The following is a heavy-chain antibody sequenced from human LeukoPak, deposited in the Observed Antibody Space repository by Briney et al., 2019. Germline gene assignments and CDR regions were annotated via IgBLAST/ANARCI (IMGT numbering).Heavy chain of an antibody. CDR1: GGSISSGGYY. D-gene: IGHD3-10*01. Sequence: PSETLSLTCTVSGGSISSGGYYWSWIRQHPGKGLEWIGYIYYSGSTYYNPSLKSRVTISVDTSKNQFSLKLSSVTAADTAVYYCARVLWFGEDEYGMDVWGQGTTVTVSS. V-gene: IGHV4-31*03. CDR3: ARVLWFGEDEYGMDV. CDR2: IYYSGST. J-gene: IGHJ6*02.